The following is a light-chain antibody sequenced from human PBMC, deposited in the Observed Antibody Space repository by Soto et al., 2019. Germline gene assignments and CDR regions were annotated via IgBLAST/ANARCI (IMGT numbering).Light chain of an antibody. CDR1: QSVSSY. CDR2: DAS. CDR3: QQRSNWPPVIT. J-gene: IGKJ3*01. V-gene: IGKV3-11*01. Sequence: EIVLTQSPATLSLSPGERATLSCRASQSVSSYLAWYQQKPGQAPRLLIYDASNRATGIPARFSGSGSGTDLTLTISSREPEDFAVYYCQQRSNWPPVITFGPGTKVDIK.